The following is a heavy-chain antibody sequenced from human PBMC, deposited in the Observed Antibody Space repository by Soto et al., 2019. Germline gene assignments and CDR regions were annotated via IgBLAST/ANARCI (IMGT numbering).Heavy chain of an antibody. CDR3: ASRTQFIAAAGNDY. CDR1: GGTFSSYA. J-gene: IGHJ4*02. CDR2: IIPIFGTA. Sequence: SVKVSCKASGGTFSSYAISWVRQAPGQGLEWMGGIIPIFGTANYAQKFQGRVTITADESTSTAYMELSSLRSEDTAVYYCASRTQFIAAAGNDYWGQVTLVTVSS. D-gene: IGHD6-13*01. V-gene: IGHV1-69*13.